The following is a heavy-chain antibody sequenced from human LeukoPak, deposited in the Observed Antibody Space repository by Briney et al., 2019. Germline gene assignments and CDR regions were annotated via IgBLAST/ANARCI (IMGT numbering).Heavy chain of an antibody. CDR3: TKREGPMSGSYDYFDP. D-gene: IGHD1-26*01. CDR1: GGSISSYY. CDR2: IHSNGYT. V-gene: IGHV4-4*09. J-gene: IGHJ5*02. Sequence: SETLSLTCTVSGGSISSYYWSWIQQPPGQGLEWIAYIHSNGYTNYNPSLKSRVTISVDTSKNQFSLKVTSVTAADTAMYYCTKREGPMSGSYDYFDPWGQGTLVTVS.